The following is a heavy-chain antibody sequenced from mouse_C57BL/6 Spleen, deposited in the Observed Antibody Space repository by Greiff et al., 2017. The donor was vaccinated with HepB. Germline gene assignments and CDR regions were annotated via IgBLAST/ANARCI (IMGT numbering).Heavy chain of an antibody. D-gene: IGHD1-1*01. V-gene: IGHV1-81*01. CDR1: GYTFTSYG. CDR2: IYPRSGNT. Sequence: VKLMESGAELARPGASVKLSCKASGYTFTSYGISWVKQRTGQGLEWIGDIYPRSGNTYYNEKFKGKATLTADKSSSTAYMELRSLTYEDSAVYVCASSYDSSYNDYWGQGTTLTVSS. CDR3: ASSYDSSYNDY. J-gene: IGHJ2*01.